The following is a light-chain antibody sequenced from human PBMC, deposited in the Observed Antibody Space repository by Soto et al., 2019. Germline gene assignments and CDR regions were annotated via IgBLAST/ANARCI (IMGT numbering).Light chain of an antibody. Sequence: QSALTQPASVSGSPGQSITISCTGTSRDVGRYNYVSWYQQHPGKAPKLIIYEVSNRPSGVSSRFSGSKSGNTASLTISGLQAEDEADYYCGSYTSSSSTLVVFGGGTKLTVL. CDR2: EVS. CDR1: SRDVGRYNY. V-gene: IGLV2-14*01. CDR3: GSYTSSSSTLVV. J-gene: IGLJ2*01.